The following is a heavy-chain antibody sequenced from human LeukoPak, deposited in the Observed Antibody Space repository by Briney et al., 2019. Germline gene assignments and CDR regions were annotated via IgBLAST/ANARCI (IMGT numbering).Heavy chain of an antibody. J-gene: IGHJ3*02. CDR3: ARGGDGGYNAFDI. V-gene: IGHV1-69*13. Sequence: SVKVSCKASGYTLTGYCMHWVRQAPGQGLEWLGGIIPIFGTANYAQKFQGRVTITADESTSTAYMELSSLRSEDTAVYYCARGGDGGYNAFDIWGQGTMVTVSS. CDR1: GYTLTGYC. D-gene: IGHD5-18*01. CDR2: IIPIFGTA.